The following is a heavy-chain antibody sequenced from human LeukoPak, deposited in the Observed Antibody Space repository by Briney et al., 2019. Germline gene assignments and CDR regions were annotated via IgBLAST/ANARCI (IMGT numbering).Heavy chain of an antibody. CDR3: AREFYDILTGYQDVFDV. V-gene: IGHV3-NL1*01. Sequence: GGSLRLSCAASGFTFSSYGVHWVRQAPGKGRQWVSVIYSGAGTYYADSVKGRFTISRDNSKDTLYLQMSSLRAEDTAVYYCAREFYDILTGYQDVFDVWGQGTMVTVSS. CDR2: IYSGAGT. CDR1: GFTFSSYG. D-gene: IGHD3-9*01. J-gene: IGHJ3*01.